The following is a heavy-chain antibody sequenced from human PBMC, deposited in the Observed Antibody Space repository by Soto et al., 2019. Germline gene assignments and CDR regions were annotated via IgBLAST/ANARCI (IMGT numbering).Heavy chain of an antibody. CDR2: IYHSGST. CDR1: SGSISSSNW. V-gene: IGHV4-4*02. CDR3: ARQRKYDLGGDRRFDY. D-gene: IGHD3-10*01. J-gene: IGHJ4*02. Sequence: QVQLQESGPGLVKPSGTLSLTCAVSSGSISSSNWWSWVRQPPGKGLEWIGEIYHSGSTNYNPSRESRVTVSVDKAKNEFPLKLSSVTAADTAVDYCARQRKYDLGGDRRFDYWGQGTLGTVCS.